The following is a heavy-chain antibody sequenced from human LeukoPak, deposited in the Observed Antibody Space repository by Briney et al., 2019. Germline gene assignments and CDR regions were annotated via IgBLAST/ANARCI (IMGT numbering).Heavy chain of an antibody. V-gene: IGHV3-7*01. CDR1: GFTFSRYW. Sequence: PGGSLRLSCAASGFTFSRYWMSWVRQAPGKGLEWVANVKQDGSEKYYVDSVKGRFTISRDNAKNSLYLQMNSLRVEDTAVYYCSGYNWFDPWGQGTLVTVSS. CDR2: VKQDGSEK. J-gene: IGHJ5*02. CDR3: SGYNWFDP.